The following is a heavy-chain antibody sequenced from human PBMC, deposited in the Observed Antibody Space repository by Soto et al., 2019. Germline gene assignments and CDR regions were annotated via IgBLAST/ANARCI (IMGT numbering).Heavy chain of an antibody. D-gene: IGHD6-6*01. CDR1: GYSFTSYW. CDR2: IYPGDSDT. Sequence: PGESLKISCKGSGYSFTSYWIGWVRQMPGKGLEWMGIIYPGDSDTRYSPSFQGQVTISADKSISTAYLQWSILTASDTAMYYCARGALLEYSSPRYYGMDVWGQGTTVTVSS. V-gene: IGHV5-51*01. CDR3: ARGALLEYSSPRYYGMDV. J-gene: IGHJ6*02.